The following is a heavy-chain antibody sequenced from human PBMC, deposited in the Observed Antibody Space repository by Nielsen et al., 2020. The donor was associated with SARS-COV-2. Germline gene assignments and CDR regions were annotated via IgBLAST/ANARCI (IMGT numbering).Heavy chain of an antibody. V-gene: IGHV3-33*01. J-gene: IGHJ6*03. D-gene: IGHD6-19*01. CDR1: GFTFSSYG. Sequence: GGSLRLSCAASGFTFSSYGMHWVRQAPGKGLEWVAVIWYDGSNKYYADSVKGRFTISRDNAKNSLYLQMNSLRAEDTAVYYCARDGYSSGWYSFDYYYMDVWGKGTTVTVSS. CDR3: ARDGYSSGWYSFDYYYMDV. CDR2: IWYDGSNK.